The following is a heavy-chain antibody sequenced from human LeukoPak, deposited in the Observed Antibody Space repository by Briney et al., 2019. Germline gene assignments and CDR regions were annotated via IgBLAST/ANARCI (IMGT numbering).Heavy chain of an antibody. D-gene: IGHD3-10*01. CDR3: ARETHYYGSGSYSGY. Sequence: ASVKVSCKASGGTFSSYAISWVRQAPGQGLEWMGRIIPILGIANHAQKFQGRVTITADKSTSTAYMELSSLRSEDTAVYYCARETHYYGSGSYSGYWGQGTLVTVSS. V-gene: IGHV1-69*04. CDR1: GGTFSSYA. J-gene: IGHJ4*02. CDR2: IIPILGIA.